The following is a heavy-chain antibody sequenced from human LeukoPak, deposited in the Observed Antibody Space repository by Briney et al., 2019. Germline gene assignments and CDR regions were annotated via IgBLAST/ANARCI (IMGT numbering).Heavy chain of an antibody. D-gene: IGHD5-12*01. CDR1: GGSFSGYY. J-gene: IGHJ4*02. CDR3: ASSRRGKWLRSGVLYDY. Sequence: KTSETPSLTCAVYGGSFSGYYWSWIRQPPGKGLEWIGEINHSGSTNYNPSLKSRVTISVDTSKNQFSLKLSSVTAADTAVYYCASSRRGKWLRSGVLYDYWGQGTLVTVSS. CDR2: INHSGST. V-gene: IGHV4-34*01.